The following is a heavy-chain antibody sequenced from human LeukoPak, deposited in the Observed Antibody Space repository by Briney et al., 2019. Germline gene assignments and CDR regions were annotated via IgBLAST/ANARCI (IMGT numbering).Heavy chain of an antibody. CDR3: ARFIAVAGFDY. CDR2: IYYSGST. D-gene: IGHD6-19*01. CDR1: GGSVSSGSYY. V-gene: IGHV4-61*01. J-gene: IGHJ4*02. Sequence: SETLSLTCTVSGGSVSSGSYYWSWIRQPPGKGLEWIGYIYYSGSTNCNPSLKSRVTISVDTSKNQFSLKLSSVTAADTAVYYCARFIAVAGFDYWGQGTLVTAS.